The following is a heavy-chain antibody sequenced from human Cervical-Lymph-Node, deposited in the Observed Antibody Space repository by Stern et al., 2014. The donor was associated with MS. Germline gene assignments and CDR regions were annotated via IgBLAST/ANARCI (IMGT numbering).Heavy chain of an antibody. D-gene: IGHD1-14*01. CDR3: ARMGTSLDY. J-gene: IGHJ4*02. CDR1: SGPIRSGGYY. CDR2: IHYSGNT. Sequence: LQLQESGPGLVKPSQTLSLTCTVSSGPIRSGGYYWRWNRQHPGKGLEWIGHIHYSGNTYYNPSLMRRVIISVDTSKSQFSLKLTSVTVADTAVYYCARMGTSLDYWGLGTLVTVSS. V-gene: IGHV4-31*03.